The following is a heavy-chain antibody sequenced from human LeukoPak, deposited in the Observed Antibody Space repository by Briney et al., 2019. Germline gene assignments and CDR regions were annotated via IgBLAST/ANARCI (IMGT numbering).Heavy chain of an antibody. J-gene: IGHJ4*02. Sequence: PGGSLRLSCSASGFTFSSYSMHWVRQAPGKGPEYVSAISSDGGSTYYADSVKGRFTISRDNSKNTLYLQMSSLRAEDTAVYYCVKGVMAGFDYWGQGTLVTVSS. CDR1: GFTFSSYS. CDR2: ISSDGGST. D-gene: IGHD2-21*01. CDR3: VKGVMAGFDY. V-gene: IGHV3-64D*09.